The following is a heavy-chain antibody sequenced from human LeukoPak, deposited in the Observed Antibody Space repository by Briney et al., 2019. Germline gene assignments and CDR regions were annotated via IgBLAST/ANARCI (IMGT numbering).Heavy chain of an antibody. Sequence: GASVKVSCKASGYTFTSYYMHWVRQAPGQGLEWMGIINPSGGSTSYAQKFQGRVTMTRDTSISTAYMELSRLRSDDTAVYYCARIPGMIGQTTPGYWGQGTLVTVSS. D-gene: IGHD2-15*01. CDR3: ARIPGMIGQTTPGY. CDR1: GYTFTSYY. V-gene: IGHV1-46*01. J-gene: IGHJ4*02. CDR2: INPSGGST.